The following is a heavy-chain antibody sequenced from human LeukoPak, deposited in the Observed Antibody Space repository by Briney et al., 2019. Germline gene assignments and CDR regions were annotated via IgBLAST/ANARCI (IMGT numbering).Heavy chain of an antibody. J-gene: IGHJ4*02. CDR1: GYTFTDYY. D-gene: IGHD6-13*01. V-gene: IGHV1-2*02. CDR2: INPNSGGT. Sequence: ASVNVSFKASGYTFTDYYMHWVRQAPGQGLEWMGWINPNSGGTNYAQKFQGRVTMTRDTSISTAYMELSRLRSDDTAVYYCAGDGRRYSSSWYDYWGQGTLVTVSS. CDR3: AGDGRRYSSSWYDY.